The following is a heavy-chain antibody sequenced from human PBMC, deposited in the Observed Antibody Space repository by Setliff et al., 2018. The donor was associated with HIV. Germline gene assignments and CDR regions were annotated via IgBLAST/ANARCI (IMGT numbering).Heavy chain of an antibody. D-gene: IGHD3-10*01. J-gene: IGHJ4*02. Sequence: GASVKVSCKASGGTFSSYAINWVRQAPGQGLEWVGGIIPIFGKANYAQKFQGRVTITADESTNTAYMEMGSLRSEDTAVYYCANLVIIKSYFDYWGQGTLVTVSS. CDR3: ANLVIIKSYFDY. V-gene: IGHV1-69*13. CDR1: GGTFSSYA. CDR2: IIPIFGKA.